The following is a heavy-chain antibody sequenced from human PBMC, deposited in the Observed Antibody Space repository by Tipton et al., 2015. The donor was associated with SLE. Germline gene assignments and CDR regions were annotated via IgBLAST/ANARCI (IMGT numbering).Heavy chain of an antibody. CDR2: IYGNGGA. D-gene: IGHD5-24*01. CDR3: ARVMGPGQAFDI. J-gene: IGHJ3*02. Sequence: LRLSCSVSDGSISSDYYYGSWLRQPAGKPLEWIGRIYGNGGASYNPSLESRVTISLDTSKNQFSLRLSSVTAADTAVYYCARVMGPGQAFDIWGQGAMVTVAS. CDR1: DGSISSDYYY. V-gene: IGHV4-61*02.